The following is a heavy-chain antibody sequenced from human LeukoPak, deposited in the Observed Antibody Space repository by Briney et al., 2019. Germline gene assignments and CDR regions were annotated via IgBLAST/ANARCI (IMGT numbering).Heavy chain of an antibody. CDR3: ARATGYMIEDYFDY. V-gene: IGHV3-30*02. CDR2: IRYDGSNK. J-gene: IGHJ4*02. D-gene: IGHD3-22*01. CDR1: GFTFSSYG. Sequence: GGSLRLSCAASGFTFSSYGMHWVRQAPGKGLEWVAFIRYDGSNKYYADSVKGRFTISRDNSKNTLYLQMNSLRAEDTAVYYCARATGYMIEDYFDYWGQGTLVTVSS.